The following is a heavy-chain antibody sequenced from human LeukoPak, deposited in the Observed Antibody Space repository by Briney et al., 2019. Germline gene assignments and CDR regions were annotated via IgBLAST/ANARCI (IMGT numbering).Heavy chain of an antibody. V-gene: IGHV4-31*03. J-gene: IGHJ5*02. CDR3: ARVPLYDYVWGSYRPNWFDP. CDR1: GGSISSGGYY. CDR2: IYYSGST. D-gene: IGHD3-16*02. Sequence: SETLSLTCTVSGGSISSGGYYWSWIRQHPGKGLEWIGYIYYSGSTYYNPSLKSRVTISVDTSKNQFCLKLSSVTAADTAVYYCARVPLYDYVWGSYRPNWFDPWGQGTLVTVSS.